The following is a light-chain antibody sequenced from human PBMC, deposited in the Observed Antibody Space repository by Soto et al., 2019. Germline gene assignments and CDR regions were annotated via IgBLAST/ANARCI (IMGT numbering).Light chain of an antibody. CDR1: QRVSSSY. V-gene: IGKV3-20*01. CDR3: QQYGSAQT. CDR2: GAS. Sequence: EIVLTQSPGTLSLSPGERATLSCRASQRVSSSYLAWYQQKPGQAPRLLIYGASSRATGIPDRFSGSGSGTDFPLTISRLEPEDFAMYYCQQYGSAQTFGPGTKLEIK. J-gene: IGKJ2*01.